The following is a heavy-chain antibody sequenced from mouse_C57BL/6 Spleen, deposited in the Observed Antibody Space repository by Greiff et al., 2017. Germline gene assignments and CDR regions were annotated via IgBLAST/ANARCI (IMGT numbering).Heavy chain of an antibody. V-gene: IGHV5-17*01. Sequence: DVMLVESGGGLVKPGGSLKLSCAASGFTFSDYGMHWVRQAPEKGLEWVAYISSGSSTIYYADTVKGRFTISGDNAKNTLFLQMTSLRSEDTAMYYCASDGKGGMMDYRGQGTSVTVSS. J-gene: IGHJ4*01. CDR2: ISSGSSTI. CDR3: ASDGKGGMMDY. D-gene: IGHD2-1*01. CDR1: GFTFSDYG.